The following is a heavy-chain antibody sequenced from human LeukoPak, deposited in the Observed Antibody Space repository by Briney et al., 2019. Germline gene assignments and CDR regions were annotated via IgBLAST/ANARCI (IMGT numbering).Heavy chain of an antibody. Sequence: SETLSLTCTVSGGALSSYYWSWIRQPPGEGLEWIGYINYSGSTTYNPSLRSRVTMSIDTSKNQFSLKLTSVTAADTAVYHCARGANYGDYGLDAFDVWGQGTMVTVSS. J-gene: IGHJ3*01. V-gene: IGHV4-59*01. D-gene: IGHD4-17*01. CDR1: GGALSSYY. CDR3: ARGANYGDYGLDAFDV. CDR2: INYSGST.